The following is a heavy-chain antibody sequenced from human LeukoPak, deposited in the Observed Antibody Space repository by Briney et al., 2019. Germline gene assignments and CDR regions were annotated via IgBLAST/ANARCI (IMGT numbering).Heavy chain of an antibody. CDR3: ARDPLRYLRVGHYDY. Sequence: GGSLRLSCAASGFTFSNSAMNWVRQVPGKGLEWVSSIDYDSSHIYYAASVRGRFTISRGNARNSVYLQMNSLRVEDTAVYYCARDPLRYLRVGHYDYWGQGTLVAVSS. CDR2: IDYDSSHI. J-gene: IGHJ4*02. D-gene: IGHD3-9*01. CDR1: GFTFSNSA. V-gene: IGHV3-21*01.